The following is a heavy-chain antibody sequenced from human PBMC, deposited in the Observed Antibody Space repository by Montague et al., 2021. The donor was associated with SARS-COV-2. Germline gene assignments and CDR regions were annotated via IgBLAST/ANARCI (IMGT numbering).Heavy chain of an antibody. CDR2: IYYTAST. CDR3: ARHITGPGKAFDI. D-gene: IGHD3-10*01. CDR1: GGSVSSSSYY. J-gene: IGHJ3*02. V-gene: IGHV4-39*01. Sequence: SETLSLTCTVSGGSVSSSSYYWGRLRHPPGKGLVWRGCIYYTASTYSNPSRQSRVSISVDTSKNQFSLKLSSVTAADTAVYYCARHITGPGKAFDIWGQGTMVTVSS.